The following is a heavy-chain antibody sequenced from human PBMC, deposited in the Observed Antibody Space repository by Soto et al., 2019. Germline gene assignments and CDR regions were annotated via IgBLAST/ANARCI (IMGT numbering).Heavy chain of an antibody. V-gene: IGHV4-34*01. D-gene: IGHD4-4*01. J-gene: IGHJ4*02. CDR1: GGSFSGYY. CDR3: ERDATVTPYHY. Sequence: QVQLQQWGAGLLEPSETLSLTCAVYGGSFSGYYWSWIRQPPGKGLEWIGEINHSGSTNYNPSLKSRVTISVDTSKSQFSLKMSSVTAPDTAEYYCERDATVTPYHYWGQGTLVTVSS. CDR2: INHSGST.